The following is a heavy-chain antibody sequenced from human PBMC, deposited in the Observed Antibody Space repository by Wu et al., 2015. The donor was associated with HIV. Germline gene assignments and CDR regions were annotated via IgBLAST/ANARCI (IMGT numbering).Heavy chain of an antibody. CDR2: INPGGGNT. D-gene: IGHD3-10*01. CDR3: VSFSPVYSGSYSWDV. V-gene: IGHV1-46*01. J-gene: IGHJ1*01. Sequence: QVQLVQSGAEVKRPGASVKVSCKASGYTFTTYYIHWVRQAPGQGLEWMGIINPGGGNTNYAHKFQGRVTMTRDTSTSTVHMELSSLRSEDTAVYYCVSFSPVYSGSYSWDVWGQGTLVTVSS. CDR1: GYTFTTYY.